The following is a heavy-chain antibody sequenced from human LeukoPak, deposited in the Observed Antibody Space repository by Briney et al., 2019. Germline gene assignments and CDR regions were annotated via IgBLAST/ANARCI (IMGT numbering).Heavy chain of an antibody. D-gene: IGHD3-16*01. CDR3: ARVGAGWASDY. Sequence: GGSLRLSCAASGFTFSSYSMNWVRQAPGKGLEWVSSISSSSSYIYYADSVKGRFTISRDNAKNSLYLQMNSLRAEDTAVYYCARVGAGWASDYWGQGTLVTVSS. V-gene: IGHV3-21*01. J-gene: IGHJ4*02. CDR2: ISSSSSYI. CDR1: GFTFSSYS.